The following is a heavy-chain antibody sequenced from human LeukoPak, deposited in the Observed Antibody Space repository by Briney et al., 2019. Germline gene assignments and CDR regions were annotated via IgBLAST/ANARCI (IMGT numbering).Heavy chain of an antibody. V-gene: IGHV1-46*01. Sequence: GASVKVSCKASGYTFTSYYMHWVRQAPGQGLEWMGIINPSGGSTSYAQKFQGRVTMTRDMSTSTVYMKLSSLRSEDTAVYYCAREGIAAAGTGDYWGQGTLVTVSS. CDR2: INPSGGST. J-gene: IGHJ4*02. CDR1: GYTFTSYY. CDR3: AREGIAAAGTGDY. D-gene: IGHD6-13*01.